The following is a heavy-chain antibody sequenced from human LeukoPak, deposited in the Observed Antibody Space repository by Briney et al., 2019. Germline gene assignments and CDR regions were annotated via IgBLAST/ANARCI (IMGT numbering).Heavy chain of an antibody. CDR3: AGHLRWFDY. Sequence: SETLSLTWAVYGGSFSGYYWSWIRQPPGKGLEWIGEIDHSESTNYNPSLKSRVTISVDTSKNQFSLKLGSVTAADTAVYYCAGHLRWFDYWGQGTLVTVSS. J-gene: IGHJ4*02. D-gene: IGHD4-23*01. CDR1: GGSFSGYY. V-gene: IGHV4-34*01. CDR2: IDHSEST.